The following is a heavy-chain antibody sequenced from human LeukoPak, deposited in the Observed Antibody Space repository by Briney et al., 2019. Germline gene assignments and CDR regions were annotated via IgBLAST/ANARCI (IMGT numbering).Heavy chain of an antibody. J-gene: IGHJ4*02. Sequence: KPGGSLRLSCAASGFTFSDYYMNWVRQAPGKGLEWVSSISSSGSFIYYADSVKGRLTTSRDNAKNSLYLQMNSLRAEDTAVYYCARGRITFGGVIVFDYWGQGTLVTVSS. D-gene: IGHD3-16*02. CDR3: ARGRITFGGVIVFDY. CDR1: GFTFSDYY. V-gene: IGHV3-11*04. CDR2: ISSSGSFI.